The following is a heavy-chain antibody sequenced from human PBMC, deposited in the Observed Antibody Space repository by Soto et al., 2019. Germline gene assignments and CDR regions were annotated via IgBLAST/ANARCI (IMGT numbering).Heavy chain of an antibody. CDR1: GYSFTSYW. V-gene: IGHV5-51*01. D-gene: IGHD6-13*01. J-gene: IGHJ6*02. Sequence: EVQLVQSGTEVKKPGESLKISCKGSGYSFTSYWIGWVRQMPGKGLEWMGIIYPGDSDTRYSPSFQGQVTISADKSISTAYLQWSSLKASDSAMYYCARYLWLQLVRDYYYGMDVWGQGTTVTVSS. CDR3: ARYLWLQLVRDYYYGMDV. CDR2: IYPGDSDT.